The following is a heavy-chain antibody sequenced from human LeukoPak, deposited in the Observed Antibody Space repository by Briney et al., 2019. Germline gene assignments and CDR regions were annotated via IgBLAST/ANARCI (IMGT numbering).Heavy chain of an antibody. J-gene: IGHJ4*02. D-gene: IGHD2-15*01. CDR2: ISSSGSTI. V-gene: IGHV3-48*04. CDR1: GFTFNTYN. CDR3: AKGVVVAQDVTPFDY. Sequence: GGSLRLSCAASGFTFNTYNTNWVRQTPGTGRELVSYISSSGSTIYYADSVKCRFTISRDNAKNSLYLHMNSLRSEDTAEYSSAKGVVVAQDVTPFDYWGQGTLVTVSS.